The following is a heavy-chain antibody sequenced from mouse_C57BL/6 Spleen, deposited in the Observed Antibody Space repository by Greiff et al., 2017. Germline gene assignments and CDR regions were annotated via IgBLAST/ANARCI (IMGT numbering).Heavy chain of an antibody. Sequence: VQLQQPGAELVKPGASVKLSCKASGYTFTSSWMQWVKQRPGQGLEWIGEIDPSCSYTNYKQKFKGKATLTVDTSSSTAYMQLSSLTSEDSAVYYCARRDGNCLFAYWGQGTLVTVSA. CDR1: GYTFTSSW. J-gene: IGHJ3*01. D-gene: IGHD2-1*01. CDR3: ARRDGNCLFAY. CDR2: IDPSCSYT. V-gene: IGHV1-50*01.